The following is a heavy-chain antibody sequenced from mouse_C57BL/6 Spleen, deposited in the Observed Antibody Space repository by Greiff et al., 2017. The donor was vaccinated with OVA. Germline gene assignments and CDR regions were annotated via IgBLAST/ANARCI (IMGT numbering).Heavy chain of an antibody. V-gene: IGHV1-64*01. J-gene: IGHJ3*01. Sequence: VQLQQPGAELVKPGASVKLSCKASGYTFTSYWMHWVKQRPGQGLEWIGMIHPTSGSTNYNEKFKSKATLTVDKSSSTAYMQLSSLTSEDSAVYYCATYYSNYVAYWGQGTLVTVSA. CDR2: IHPTSGST. D-gene: IGHD2-5*01. CDR1: GYTFTSYW. CDR3: ATYYSNYVAY.